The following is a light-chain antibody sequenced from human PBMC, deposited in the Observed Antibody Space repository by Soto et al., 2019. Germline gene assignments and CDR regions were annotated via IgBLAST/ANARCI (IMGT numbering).Light chain of an antibody. CDR3: QHYNSYSEA. CDR1: QSISSW. V-gene: IGKV1-5*01. CDR2: AAS. Sequence: GDIVTITCRASQSISSWLAWYQQKPGKAPNLLIYAASSLQSGVPSRFSGSGSGTEFTLTISSLQPDDFATYYCQHYNSYSEAFGQGTKVDIK. J-gene: IGKJ1*01.